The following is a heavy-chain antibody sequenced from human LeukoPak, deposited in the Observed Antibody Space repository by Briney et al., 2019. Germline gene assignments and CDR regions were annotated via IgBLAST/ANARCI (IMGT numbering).Heavy chain of an antibody. CDR3: PWPTREPNY. D-gene: IGHD1-26*01. V-gene: IGHV3-11*03. CDR1: GFTFSDYY. CDR2: ISGSGTDP. J-gene: IGHJ4*02. Sequence: GGSLRRSCATSGFTFSDYYMSWFRQAPGKAPEWISYISGSGTDPTYADSVKGRFTISRDNAKRSLYLQMNSLRAEDTAVYYCPWPTREPNYWGQGTLVTVSA.